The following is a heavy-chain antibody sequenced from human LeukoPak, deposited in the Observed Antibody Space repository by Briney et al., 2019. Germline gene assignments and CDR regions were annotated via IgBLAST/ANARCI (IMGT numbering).Heavy chain of an antibody. Sequence: GESLKISCKGSGYSFTSYWIGWVRQMPGKGLEWMGIIYPGDSDTRYSPSFQGQVTISADKSISTAYLQWSSLKASDTAMYYCASGSYCGGDCYPFDYRGQGTLVTVSS. CDR3: ASGSYCGGDCYPFDY. V-gene: IGHV5-51*01. J-gene: IGHJ4*02. CDR2: IYPGDSDT. D-gene: IGHD2-21*02. CDR1: GYSFTSYW.